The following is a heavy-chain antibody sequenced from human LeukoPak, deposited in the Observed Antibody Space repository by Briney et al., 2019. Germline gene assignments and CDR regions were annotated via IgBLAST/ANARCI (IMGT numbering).Heavy chain of an antibody. Sequence: SETLSLTCAVYGGSFSGYYWSWIRQPPGKGLEWIGEINHSGSTNYNPSLKSRVTISVDTSKNQFSLKLSSVTAADTAVYYCARAIMYCSGGSCYSPWFDPWGQGTLVTVSS. J-gene: IGHJ5*02. CDR1: GGSFSGYY. V-gene: IGHV4-34*01. D-gene: IGHD2-15*01. CDR2: INHSGST. CDR3: ARAIMYCSGGSCYSPWFDP.